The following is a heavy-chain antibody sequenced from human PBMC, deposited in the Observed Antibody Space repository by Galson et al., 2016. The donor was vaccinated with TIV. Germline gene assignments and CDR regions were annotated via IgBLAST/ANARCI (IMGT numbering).Heavy chain of an antibody. CDR2: IYPGDSDT. CDR1: RYNFASHW. D-gene: IGHD3-22*01. V-gene: IGHV5-51*03. CDR3: ARVVTSTSPFDY. J-gene: IGHJ4*02. Sequence: QSGAEVKKPGESLKISCKGSRYNFASHWIGWVRQMPGKGPEWMAIIYPGDSDTRYSPSFQGQVTISADKSISTAYLQWSSLKASDTAMYFCARVVTSTSPFDYWGQGTLVTVSS.